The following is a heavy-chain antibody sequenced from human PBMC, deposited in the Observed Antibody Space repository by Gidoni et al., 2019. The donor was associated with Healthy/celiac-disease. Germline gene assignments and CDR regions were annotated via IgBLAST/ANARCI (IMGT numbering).Heavy chain of an antibody. J-gene: IGHJ4*02. CDR2: INSDGSST. Sequence: VHLVESGGGFVQPGGSLRPPLAAPGFTFSIYWMHWVRQAPGKGLVWVSRINSDGSSTSYADSVKGRFTISRDNAKNTLYLQMNSLRAEDTAVYYCARAVLRCGCDYWGQGTLVTVSS. CDR1: GFTFSIYW. D-gene: IGHD4-17*01. CDR3: ARAVLRCGCDY. V-gene: IGHV3-74*01.